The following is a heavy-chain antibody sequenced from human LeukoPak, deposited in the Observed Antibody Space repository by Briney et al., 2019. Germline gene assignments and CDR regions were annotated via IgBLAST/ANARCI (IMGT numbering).Heavy chain of an antibody. CDR2: IYTSGST. D-gene: IGHD4-17*01. Sequence: SETLSLTCTVSGGSISSGSYYWRWIRQPAGTGLEWIGRIYTSGSTNYNPSLKSRVTISVDTSKNQFSLKLSSVTAADTAVYYCALKTVTTAYYHMDVWGKGTTVTISS. CDR1: GGSISSGSYY. CDR3: ALKTVTTAYYHMDV. V-gene: IGHV4-61*02. J-gene: IGHJ6*03.